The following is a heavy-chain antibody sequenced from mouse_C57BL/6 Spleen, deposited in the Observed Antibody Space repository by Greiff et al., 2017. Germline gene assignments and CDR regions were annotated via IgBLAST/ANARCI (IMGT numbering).Heavy chain of an antibody. D-gene: IGHD2-3*01. CDR3: ARGLLRRYFDY. CDR1: GYTFTSYW. V-gene: IGHV1-69*01. J-gene: IGHJ2*01. Sequence: VQLQQPGAELVMPGASVKLSCKASGYTFTSYWMHWVKQRPGQGLEWIGEIDPSDSYTNYNQKFKGKSTLTVDKSSSTAYLQLSSLTSEDSAVYYCARGLLRRYFDYWGQGTTLTVSS. CDR2: IDPSDSYT.